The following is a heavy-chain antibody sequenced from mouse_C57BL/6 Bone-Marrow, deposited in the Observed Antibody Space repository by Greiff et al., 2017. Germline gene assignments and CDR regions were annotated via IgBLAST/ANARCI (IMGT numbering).Heavy chain of an antibody. J-gene: IGHJ3*01. D-gene: IGHD1-1*01. CDR2: ISPGSGNT. CDR1: GYSFTSYY. Sequence: QVQLQQSGPELVKPGASVKISCKASGYSFTSYYIHWVKPRPGQGLEWIGWISPGSGNTKYNEKFKGKATLTADTSSSTAYMQLSSLTSEDSAVYYCARDYYGTLFAYWGQGTLVTVSA. CDR3: ARDYYGTLFAY. V-gene: IGHV1-66*01.